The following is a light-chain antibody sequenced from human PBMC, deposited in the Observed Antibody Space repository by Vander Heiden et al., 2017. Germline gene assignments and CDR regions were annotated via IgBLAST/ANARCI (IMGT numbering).Light chain of an antibody. CDR3: QQYNSYSFT. Sequence: DIQMTQSPSTLYASVGDRVTITCRASQSISSWLAWYQQKPGKATKLLIYDASSLESGVPSRFSGSGSGTEFTLTISSLQPDDFATYYCQQYNSYSFTFGGGTKVEIK. J-gene: IGKJ4*01. CDR2: DAS. V-gene: IGKV1-5*01. CDR1: QSISSW.